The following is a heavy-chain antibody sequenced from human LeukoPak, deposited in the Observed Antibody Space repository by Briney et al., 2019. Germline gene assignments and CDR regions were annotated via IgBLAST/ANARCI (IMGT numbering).Heavy chain of an antibody. D-gene: IGHD6-19*01. Sequence: GGSLRLSCAASGFTFSSYGMNWVRQAPGKGLEWVSSISSTSSNTYYADSVKGRFTISRDNGKNSLYLQMNSLRAEDTAVYYCARGAVAGTYYFDYWGQGTLVTVSS. CDR1: GFTFSSYG. CDR3: ARGAVAGTYYFDY. CDR2: ISSTSSNT. J-gene: IGHJ4*02. V-gene: IGHV3-21*01.